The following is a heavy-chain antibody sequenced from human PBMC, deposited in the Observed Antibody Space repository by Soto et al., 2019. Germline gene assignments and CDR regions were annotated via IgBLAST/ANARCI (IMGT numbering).Heavy chain of an antibody. CDR3: AREGYNFGPFDY. J-gene: IGHJ4*02. D-gene: IGHD5-18*01. V-gene: IGHV4-59*01. CDR2: ISYSGTT. CDR1: GGSLSSYY. Sequence: PSETLSLTCTVSGGSLSSYYWRWIRRPPGMGLEWIASISYSGTTNYNSSLKSRVTISIDTSKNQFSLKFNSVTAADTAVYYCAREGYNFGPFDYWAQGFLVIVSS.